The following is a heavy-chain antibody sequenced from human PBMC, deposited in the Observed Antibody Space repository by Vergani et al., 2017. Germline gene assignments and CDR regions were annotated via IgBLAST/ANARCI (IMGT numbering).Heavy chain of an antibody. Sequence: QVQLVQSGAEVKKPGSSVKVSCKASGGTFSSYTISWVRQAPGQGLEWMGRIIPILGIANYAQKFQGRVTITADKSTSTAYMELSSLRSEDTAVYYCARSGSYYVGNFDYWGQGTLVTVSS. CDR3: ARSGSYYVGNFDY. V-gene: IGHV1-69*02. CDR1: GGTFSSYT. CDR2: IIPILGIA. D-gene: IGHD1-26*01. J-gene: IGHJ4*02.